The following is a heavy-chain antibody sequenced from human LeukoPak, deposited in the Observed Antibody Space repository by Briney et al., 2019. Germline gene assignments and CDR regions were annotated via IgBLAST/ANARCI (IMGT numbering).Heavy chain of an antibody. CDR1: GFTFSAYA. D-gene: IGHD3-3*01. CDR2: MNSGSRYI. J-gene: IGHJ4*02. CDR3: ARDRPTGASRVFVVQ. Sequence: NPGGSLRLSCTASGFTFSAYAMTWVRQAPGKGLEWISSMNSGSRYIYYADSVRGRFTISRDNTKNSLYLVMNNLRAEDTAIYYCARDRPTGASRVFVVQWGQGTPVTVS. V-gene: IGHV3-21*06.